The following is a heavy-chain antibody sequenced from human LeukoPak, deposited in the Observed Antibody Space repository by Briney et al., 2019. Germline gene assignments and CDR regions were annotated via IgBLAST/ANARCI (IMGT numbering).Heavy chain of an antibody. J-gene: IGHJ4*02. Sequence: RSLRLSCIASGFTFGDYAMSWVRQAPGKGLEWVGFIRSKRFGGATEYAASVKGRFTTSRDDSKSVAYLHLNSLKTEDTAVYFCTRDILSGWYYFDFWGQGTLVTVSS. CDR2: IRSKRFGGAT. D-gene: IGHD6-19*01. V-gene: IGHV3-49*04. CDR1: GFTFGDYA. CDR3: TRDILSGWYYFDF.